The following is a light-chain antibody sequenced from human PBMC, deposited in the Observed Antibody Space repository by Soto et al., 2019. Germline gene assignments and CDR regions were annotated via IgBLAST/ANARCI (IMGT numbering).Light chain of an antibody. V-gene: IGKV3-20*01. CDR2: GAS. CDR3: KQYGISPHT. Sequence: EIVLTQSPGTLSLSPGERATLSCRASQSVNINYLAWYQHRPGQAPRLLIYGASRTAAGIPDRLSGSGSGTDFTLNIARLEHADFAVFDCKQYGISPHTFGQGNKLEI. CDR1: QSVNINY. J-gene: IGKJ2*01.